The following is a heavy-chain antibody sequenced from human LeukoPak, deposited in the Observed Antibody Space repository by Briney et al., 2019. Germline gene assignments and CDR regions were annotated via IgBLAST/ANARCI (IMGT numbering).Heavy chain of an antibody. D-gene: IGHD5-24*01. Sequence: TGGSLRLSCAASGFTFSTYAMSWVRQAPGKGLEWVSSISSGSSTSYAGYADSVKGRFSISRDNSKNTLYLQMSSLGAEDTAVYYCAKGGRGYNPDFWGQGTLVTVSS. CDR1: GFTFSTYA. CDR3: AKGGRGYNPDF. V-gene: IGHV3-23*01. J-gene: IGHJ4*02. CDR2: ISSGSSTSYA.